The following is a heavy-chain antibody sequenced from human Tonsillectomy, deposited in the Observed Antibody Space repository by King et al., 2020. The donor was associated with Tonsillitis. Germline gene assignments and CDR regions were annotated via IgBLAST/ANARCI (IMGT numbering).Heavy chain of an antibody. D-gene: IGHD4-23*01. V-gene: IGHV5-51*01. CDR1: GYPFSNYW. CDR3: ARQGGYGGSVYFDY. J-gene: IGHJ4*02. Sequence: VQLVQSGAEVKKPGESLKISCKASGYPFSNYWIAWVRQMPGKGLEWMGIIYPQDSDTTYSPSFQGQLTISVDKSISTAYLQWSSLKASDTAIYYCARQGGYGGSVYFDYWGQGILVTVSS. CDR2: IYPQDSDT.